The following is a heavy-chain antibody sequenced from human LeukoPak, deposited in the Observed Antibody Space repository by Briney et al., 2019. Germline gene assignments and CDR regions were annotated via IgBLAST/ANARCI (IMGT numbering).Heavy chain of an antibody. V-gene: IGHV4-34*01. CDR3: ARSSSSWYSYYYYYMDV. CDR2: INHSGST. Sequence: SETLSLTCAVYVGSFSDYYWSWIRQPPGKGLEWIGEINHSGSTNYNPSLKSRVTISVDTSKNQFSLKLSSVTAADTAVYYCARSSSSWYSYYYYYMDVWGKGTTVTISS. J-gene: IGHJ6*03. CDR1: VGSFSDYY. D-gene: IGHD6-13*01.